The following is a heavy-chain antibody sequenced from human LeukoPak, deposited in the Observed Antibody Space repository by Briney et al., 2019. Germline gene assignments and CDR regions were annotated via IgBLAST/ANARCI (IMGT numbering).Heavy chain of an antibody. V-gene: IGHV1-18*01. J-gene: IGHJ6*02. D-gene: IGHD3-3*01. CDR2: ISAYNGNT. Sequence: ASVKVSCKASGYTFTSYGISWVRQAPGQGLERMGWISAYNGNTNYAQKLQGRVTMTTDTSTSTAYMELRSLRSDDTAVYYCAREGALRFLEWFHYYYGMDVWGQGTTVTVSS. CDR3: AREGALRFLEWFHYYYGMDV. CDR1: GYTFTSYG.